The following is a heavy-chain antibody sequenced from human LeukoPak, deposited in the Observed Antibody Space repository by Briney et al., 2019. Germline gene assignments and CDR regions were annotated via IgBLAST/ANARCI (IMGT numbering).Heavy chain of an antibody. Sequence: PGGSLRPSCAASGFTFSGHAMHWVRQAPGKGLELLAYISHDGSYQYHVDSVKGRFTVSRDNSKNTLYLQMNSLSAEDSAVYYCLPELGAKNYFDYWGQGTLVTVSS. CDR3: LPELGAKNYFDY. J-gene: IGHJ4*02. D-gene: IGHD1-14*01. V-gene: IGHV3-30*03. CDR1: GFTFSGHA. CDR2: ISHDGSYQ.